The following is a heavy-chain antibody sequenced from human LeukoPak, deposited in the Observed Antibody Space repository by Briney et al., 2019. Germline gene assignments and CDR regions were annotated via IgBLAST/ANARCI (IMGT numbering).Heavy chain of an antibody. CDR2: IRSSGSPI. J-gene: IGHJ4*02. CDR1: GFTFSGYS. Sequence: GGSLRLSCAASGFTFSGYSMNWVRQAPGKGLEWVAYIRSSGSPIYYADSVKGRFTISRDNAKNSMYLQMNSLRDEDTAVYYCVRDPDALDFWGQGTPVTVSS. CDR3: VRDPDALDF. V-gene: IGHV3-48*02.